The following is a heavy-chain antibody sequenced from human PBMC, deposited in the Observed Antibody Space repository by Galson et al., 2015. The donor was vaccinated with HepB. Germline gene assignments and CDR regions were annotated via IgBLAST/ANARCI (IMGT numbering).Heavy chain of an antibody. D-gene: IGHD2-2*01. CDR3: AKDLGYCSSTSCFSHDDDGVWNAFDI. CDR2: ISGSGGST. CDR1: GFTFSSYA. Sequence: SLRLSCAASGFTFSSYAMSWVRQAPGKGLEWVSAISGSGGSTYYADSVKGRFTISRDNSKNTLYLQMNSLRAEDTAVYYCAKDLGYCSSTSCFSHDDDGVWNAFDIWGQGTMVTVSS. V-gene: IGHV3-23*01. J-gene: IGHJ3*02.